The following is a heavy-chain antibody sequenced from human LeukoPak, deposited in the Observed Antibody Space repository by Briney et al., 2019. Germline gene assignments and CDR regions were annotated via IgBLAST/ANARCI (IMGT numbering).Heavy chain of an antibody. D-gene: IGHD3-10*01. CDR3: VKEAYYGWGSSPTFYFDY. CDR1: GFSFSDSV. V-gene: IGHV3-30*04. CDR2: ISHDVKTT. Sequence: GGSLRLSCVASGFSFSDSVIHWVRQAPGKGLEGVAVISHDVKTTYYADSAKGRFTISRDNSMNTVFLQMNRLRPEDTAVYYCVKEAYYGWGSSPTFYFDYWGQGTRVTVSS. J-gene: IGHJ4*02.